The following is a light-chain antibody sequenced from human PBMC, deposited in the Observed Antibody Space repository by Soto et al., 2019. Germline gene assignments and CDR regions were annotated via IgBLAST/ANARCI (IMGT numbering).Light chain of an antibody. Sequence: DIQMTQSPSSLSASVGDRVTITCRASQSISSYLNWYQQKPGKAPKLLIYAASSLQSGVPSRVSGSGAGTDFTLTISSLQPEDFATYYCQQSYSTPITVGDGKRLEIK. V-gene: IGKV1-39*01. CDR1: QSISSY. CDR2: AAS. CDR3: QQSYSTPIT. J-gene: IGKJ5*01.